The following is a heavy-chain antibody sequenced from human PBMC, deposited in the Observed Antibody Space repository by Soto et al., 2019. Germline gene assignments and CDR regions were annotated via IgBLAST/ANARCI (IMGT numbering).Heavy chain of an antibody. D-gene: IGHD1-26*01. J-gene: IGHJ4*02. CDR1: GFTFSNYG. CDR2: ISDDGDKR. CDR3: AKARVRIVGANSFDY. Sequence: GGSLRLSCVGSGFTFSNYGMHWVRQPPGKGLEWVALISDDGDKRYYADSVRGRLIISRANSKDTLYLQMNSLGPDDTAVYFCAKARVRIVGANSFDYWGQGTPVTVSS. V-gene: IGHV3-30*18.